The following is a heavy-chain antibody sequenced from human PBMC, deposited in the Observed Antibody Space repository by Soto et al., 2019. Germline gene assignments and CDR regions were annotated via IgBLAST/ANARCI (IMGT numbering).Heavy chain of an antibody. J-gene: IGHJ6*02. CDR1: GFTVSSNY. CDR3: ATTLIAAAGIPHGDYYYYGMDV. V-gene: IGHV3-66*01. Sequence: EVQLVESGGGLVQPGGSLRLSCAASGFTVSSNYMSWVRQAPGKGLEWVSVIYSGGSTYYADSVKGRFTISRDNSKNTXYXQXXSLRAEDTAVYYCATTLIAAAGIPHGDYYYYGMDVWGQGTTVTVSS. D-gene: IGHD6-13*01. CDR2: IYSGGST.